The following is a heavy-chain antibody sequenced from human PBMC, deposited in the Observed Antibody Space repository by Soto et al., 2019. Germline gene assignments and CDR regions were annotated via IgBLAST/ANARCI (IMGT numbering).Heavy chain of an antibody. CDR2: SSYDGRET. CDR3: ARDSGWPILNFDN. J-gene: IGHJ4*02. CDR1: YFDFISYG. D-gene: IGHD3-10*01. Sequence: GGSLRLSCASSYFDFISYGIHWVRQAPGKGLEWVAASSYDGRETFYADSAKGRFTVSKEMSKNTAFLQMNALRHEDTAVYFCARDSGWPILNFDNWGQGTPVTVS. V-gene: IGHV3-30*03.